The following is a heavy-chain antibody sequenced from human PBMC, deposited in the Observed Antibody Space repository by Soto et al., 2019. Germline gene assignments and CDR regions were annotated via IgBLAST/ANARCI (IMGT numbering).Heavy chain of an antibody. J-gene: IGHJ5*02. V-gene: IGHV3-48*02. D-gene: IGHD3-16*01. Sequence: LRLSCAASGFSLNDHGVNWVRQAPGKGLEWISSVNRGASSLYYAESVKGRFTMSRDDAKNSVYLQMNSLRDEDTAVYYCARQINWRDGGAWGQGTQVTVSS. CDR3: ARQINWRDGGA. CDR2: VNRGASSL. CDR1: GFSLNDHG.